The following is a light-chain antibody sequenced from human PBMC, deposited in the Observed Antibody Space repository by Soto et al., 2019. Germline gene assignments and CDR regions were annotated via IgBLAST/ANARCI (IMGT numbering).Light chain of an antibody. CDR1: ESVYDRQ. CDR3: QQFGSSWWT. CDR2: ATS. J-gene: IGKJ1*01. V-gene: IGKV3-20*01. Sequence: DIVMTQTPLSLPVTLGQPASISCRSSESVYDRQLAWYQQRAGQAPKLLIYATSTRDAGIPYRFSGSGSGTDFTLTISRVEPADSAMYYCQQFGSSWWTFAQGTKVDIK.